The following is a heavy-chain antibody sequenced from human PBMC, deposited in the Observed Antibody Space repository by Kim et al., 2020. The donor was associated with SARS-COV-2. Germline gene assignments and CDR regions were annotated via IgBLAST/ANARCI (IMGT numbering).Heavy chain of an antibody. V-gene: IGHV3-30*18. CDR2: ISYDGSNK. Sequence: GGSLRLSCAASGFTFSSYGMHWVRQAPGKGLEWVAVISYDGSNKYYADSVKGRFTISRDNSKNTLYLQMNSLRAEDTAVYYCAKYPFDYWGQGTLVTVSS. CDR3: AKYPFDY. J-gene: IGHJ4*02. CDR1: GFTFSSYG.